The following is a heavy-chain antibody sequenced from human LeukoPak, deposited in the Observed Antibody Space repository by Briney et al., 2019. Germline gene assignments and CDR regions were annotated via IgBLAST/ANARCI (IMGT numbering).Heavy chain of an antibody. J-gene: IGHJ4*02. Sequence: GRSLRLSCAASGFTFDDYAMHWVRQAPGKGLEWVSIIYSGGNTYYADSVKGRFTISRDNSKNTLYLQMNSLRVEDTAVYYCARVTGPTSTVVRGVIIPTFDYWGQGTLVTVSS. V-gene: IGHV3-53*01. D-gene: IGHD3-10*01. CDR2: IYSGGNT. CDR3: ARVTGPTSTVVRGVIIPTFDY. CDR1: GFTFDDYA.